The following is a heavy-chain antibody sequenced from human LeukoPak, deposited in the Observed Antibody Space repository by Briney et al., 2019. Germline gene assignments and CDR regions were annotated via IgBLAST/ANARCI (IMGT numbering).Heavy chain of an antibody. CDR1: GYTFTSYD. J-gene: IGHJ4*02. CDR3: ARVNMVRGAPLRY. CDR2: MNPNSGNT. Sequence: ASVKVSCKASGYTFTSYDINWVRQATGQGLEWMGWMNPNSGNTGYAQKFQGRVTMTRNTSISTAYMELSSPRSEDTAVYYCARVNMVRGAPLRYWGQGTLVTVSS. D-gene: IGHD3-10*01. V-gene: IGHV1-8*01.